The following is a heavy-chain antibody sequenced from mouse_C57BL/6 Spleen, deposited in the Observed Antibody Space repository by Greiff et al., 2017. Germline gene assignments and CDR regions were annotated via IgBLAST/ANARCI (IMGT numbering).Heavy chain of an antibody. Sequence: QVTLKECGPGILQSSQTLSLTCSFSGFSLSTSGMGVSWIRQPSGKGLEWLAHIYWDDDKRYNPSLKSRLTISKDTSRNQVFLKITSVDTADTATYYCGGGTHYAMDYWGQGTSVTVSS. V-gene: IGHV8-12*01. CDR3: GGGTHYAMDY. CDR2: IYWDDDK. CDR1: GFSLSTSGMG. J-gene: IGHJ4*01. D-gene: IGHD3-3*01.